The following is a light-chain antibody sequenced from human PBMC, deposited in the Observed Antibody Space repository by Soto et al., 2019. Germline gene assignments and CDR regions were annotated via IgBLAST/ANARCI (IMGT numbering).Light chain of an antibody. CDR1: QSISSSY. V-gene: IGKV3D-7*01. CDR3: HQDSNLPWT. CDR2: GAS. Sequence: EIVITQSPATPSLSPGERATLSCRASQSISSSYLSWYQEKPGQAPRLLIYGASIRATGIPARFSGSGSGTAFTLTISSLQPEDFAVYYCHQDSNLPWTFGQGTKVDIK. J-gene: IGKJ1*01.